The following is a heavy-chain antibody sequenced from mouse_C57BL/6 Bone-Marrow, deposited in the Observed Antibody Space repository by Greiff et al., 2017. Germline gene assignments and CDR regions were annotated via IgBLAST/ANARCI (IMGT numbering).Heavy chain of an antibody. J-gene: IGHJ1*03. CDR3: ARITTVVAHWYFDV. CDR1: GYTFTSCW. Sequence: QVQLQQPGTELVKPGASVKLSCKASGYTFTSCWMHWVKQRPGQGLEWIGNINPSNGGTNYNEKFKSKATLTVDKSSSTAYMQLSSLTSEDSAVYYCARITTVVAHWYFDVWGTGTTVTVSS. CDR2: INPSNGGT. V-gene: IGHV1-53*01. D-gene: IGHD1-1*01.